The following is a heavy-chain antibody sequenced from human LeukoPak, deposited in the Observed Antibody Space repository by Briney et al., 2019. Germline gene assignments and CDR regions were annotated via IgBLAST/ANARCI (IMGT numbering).Heavy chain of an antibody. D-gene: IGHD5-18*01. CDR2: IYYSGST. J-gene: IGHJ4*02. Sequence: SETLSLTCTVSGGSISSSSYYWGWICQPPGKGLEWIGSIYYSGSTYYNPSLKSRVTISVDTSKNQFSLKLSSVTAADTAVYYCATSLWIQLWGPFYFDYWGQGTLVTVSS. V-gene: IGHV4-39*07. CDR1: GGSISSSSYY. CDR3: ATSLWIQLWGPFYFDY.